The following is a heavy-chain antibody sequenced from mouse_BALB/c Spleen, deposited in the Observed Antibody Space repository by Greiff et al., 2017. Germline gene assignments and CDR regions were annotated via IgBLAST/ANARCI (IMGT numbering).Heavy chain of an antibody. CDR2: IDPFNGGT. CDR1: GYSFTSYY. Sequence: EVQLQQSGPELMKPGASVKISCKASGYSFTSYYMHWVKQSHGKSLEWIGYIDPFNGGTSYNQKFKGKATLTVDKSSSTAYMHLSSLTSEDSAVYYCARSYVGAYWGQGTLVTVSA. V-gene: IGHV1-28*01. D-gene: IGHD6-5*01. J-gene: IGHJ3*01. CDR3: ARSYVGAY.